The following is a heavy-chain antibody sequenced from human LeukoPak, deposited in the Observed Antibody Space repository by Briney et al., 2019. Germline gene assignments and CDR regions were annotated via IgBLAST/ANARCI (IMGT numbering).Heavy chain of an antibody. CDR1: GFTFKSYG. V-gene: IGHV3-30*18. D-gene: IGHD3-22*01. Sequence: GRSLRLSCAASGFTFKSYGMHWVRQAPGKGLEWVAVISYDGSNKYYADSVKGRFTISRDNSKNTLYLQMNSLRAEDTAVFYCAKDYYDSSGYSHYFDYWGQGTLVTVSS. J-gene: IGHJ4*02. CDR3: AKDYYDSSGYSHYFDY. CDR2: ISYDGSNK.